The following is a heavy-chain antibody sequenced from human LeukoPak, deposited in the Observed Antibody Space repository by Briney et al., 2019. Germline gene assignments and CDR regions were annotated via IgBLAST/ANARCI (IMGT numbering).Heavy chain of an antibody. CDR3: ARDHYDSSGKYVGGY. J-gene: IGHJ4*02. V-gene: IGHV3-33*01. CDR1: GFTLTSYS. CDR2: IWFDGSNK. Sequence: PGRSLRLSCAASGFTLTSYSMHWVRQAPGEGLEWVAVIWFDGSNKHYVDSVRGRFTISRDNSKNTLYLQMNTLRVEDTAVYFCARDHYDSSGKYVGGYWGQGTLVTVSS. D-gene: IGHD3-22*01.